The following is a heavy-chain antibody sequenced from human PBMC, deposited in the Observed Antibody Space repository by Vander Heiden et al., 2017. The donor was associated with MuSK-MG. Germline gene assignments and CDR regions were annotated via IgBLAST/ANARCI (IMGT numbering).Heavy chain of an antibody. D-gene: IGHD6-13*01. J-gene: IGHJ5*02. Sequence: EVHLVESGGGVVRPGGSLRLSCAASGFTFDDYGMSWVRQAPGKGLEWVSTINWDGGSIGYADAVKGRFTISRDNAKNSLFLQMNNLRAEDTALYYCTRLPGISAAPNWFDPWGQGNLVTVSS. CDR1: GFTFDDYG. CDR3: TRLPGISAAPNWFDP. CDR2: INWDGGSI. V-gene: IGHV3-20*04.